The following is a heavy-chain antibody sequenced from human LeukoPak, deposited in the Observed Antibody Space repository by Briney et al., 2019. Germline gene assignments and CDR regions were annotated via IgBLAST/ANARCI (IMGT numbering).Heavy chain of an antibody. CDR2: ITASGTAM. CDR3: AKPLVKGGYEPFDY. D-gene: IGHD5-12*01. V-gene: IGHV3-23*01. Sequence: GGSLRLSCAASGFTFSSYSMNWVRQAPGKGLEWVSHITASGTAMFYADSVKGRFTISRDNSKNTLYLQMNSLRAEDTAVYYCAKPLVKGGYEPFDYWGQGTLVTVSS. CDR1: GFTFSSYS. J-gene: IGHJ4*02.